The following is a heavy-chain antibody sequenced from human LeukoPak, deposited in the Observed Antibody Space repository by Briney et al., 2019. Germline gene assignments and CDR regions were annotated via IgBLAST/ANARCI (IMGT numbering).Heavy chain of an antibody. Sequence: GGSLTLSCAASGFTFSNYWMHWVRQAPGKGLVWVSRINSDGSRTTYADSVKGRFTISRDNGQNTLYLQMNSLRAEDTAVYYCAREGRGYSYAFEYWGQGTLVTVSP. CDR2: INSDGSRT. D-gene: IGHD5-18*01. CDR3: AREGRGYSYAFEY. J-gene: IGHJ4*02. CDR1: GFTFSNYW. V-gene: IGHV3-74*01.